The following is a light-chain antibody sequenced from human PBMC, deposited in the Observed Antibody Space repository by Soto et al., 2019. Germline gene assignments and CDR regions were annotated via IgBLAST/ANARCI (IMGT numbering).Light chain of an antibody. CDR1: QSISTY. J-gene: IGKJ1*01. V-gene: IGKV1-39*01. CDR3: QQAYSAPRT. Sequence: DIQMTQSPSSLSAFVGDRVTINCRASQSISTYLNWYQQKPGKAPKLLIFAASSLQSGVPSRFSGSGSGTDFTLTINSLQPEDIATYYCQQAYSAPRTYGHGTNVEIK. CDR2: AAS.